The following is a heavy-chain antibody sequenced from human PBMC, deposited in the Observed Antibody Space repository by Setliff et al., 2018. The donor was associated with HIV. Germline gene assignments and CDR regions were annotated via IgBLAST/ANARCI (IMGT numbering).Heavy chain of an antibody. CDR2: SSFDDSRK. J-gene: IGHJ4*02. V-gene: IGHV3-33*05. D-gene: IGHD2-8*01. Sequence: GGSLRLSCVVSGFNLRSYGMHWVRQAPGKELEWVAFSSFDDSRKYYADSVKGRFTISRERSETTLYLQMNSLRAEDTAVYYCASHPSVYGPPFDYWGQGTLVTVSS. CDR3: ASHPSVYGPPFDY. CDR1: GFNLRSYG.